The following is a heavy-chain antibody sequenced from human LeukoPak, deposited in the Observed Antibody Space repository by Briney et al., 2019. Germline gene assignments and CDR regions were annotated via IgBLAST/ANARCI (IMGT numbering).Heavy chain of an antibody. CDR2: IYYSGST. CDR3: ARVRRITIFGVAPRGWFDP. Sequence: EASETLSLTCTVSGGSISSYYWSWIRQPPGKGLEWIGYIYYSGSTNYNPSLKSRVTISVDTSKNQFSLKLSSVTAADTAVYYCARVRRITIFGVAPRGWFDPWGQGTLVTVSS. V-gene: IGHV4-59*01. D-gene: IGHD3-3*01. J-gene: IGHJ5*02. CDR1: GGSISSYY.